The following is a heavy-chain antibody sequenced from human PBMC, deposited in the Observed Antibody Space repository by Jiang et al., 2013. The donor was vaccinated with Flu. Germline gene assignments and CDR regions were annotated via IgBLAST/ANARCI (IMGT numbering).Heavy chain of an antibody. CDR1: GGTFSSYA. V-gene: IGHV1-69*01. J-gene: IGHJ2*01. D-gene: IGHD3-22*01. CDR3: ASITMIVVVNGHWYFDL. CDR2: IIPIFGTA. Sequence: SGAEVKKPGSSVKVSCKASGGTFSSYAISWVRQAPGQGLEWMGGIIPIFGTANYAQKFQGRVTITADESTSTAYMELSSLRSEDTAVYYCASITMIVVVNGHWYFDLWGRGTLVTVSS.